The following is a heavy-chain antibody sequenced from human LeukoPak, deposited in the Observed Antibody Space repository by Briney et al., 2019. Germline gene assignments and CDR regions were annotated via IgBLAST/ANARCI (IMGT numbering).Heavy chain of an antibody. J-gene: IGHJ6*03. V-gene: IGHV3-23*01. CDR3: AKDGSTWDVFFNYYMDV. D-gene: IGHD6-6*01. Sequence: GGSLRLSCAASGFTFNDYAMNWVRQAPGRGLEWVSAISGSGDNTFYADSVKGRFSISRDNSKNRPFLQMNALTDDDTAVYYCAKDGSTWDVFFNYYMDVWGRGTTVTVSS. CDR2: ISGSGDNT. CDR1: GFTFNDYA.